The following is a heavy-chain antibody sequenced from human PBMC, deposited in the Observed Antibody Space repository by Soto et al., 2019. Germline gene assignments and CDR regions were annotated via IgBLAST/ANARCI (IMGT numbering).Heavy chain of an antibody. CDR1: GITISNYP. CDR2: ISGSGDRT. D-gene: IGHD3-22*01. J-gene: IGHJ4*02. Sequence: EVQLLESGGGLVQPGGSLRLSCAASGITISNYPMSWVRQAPGKGLDWVSGISGSGDRTYHADSKKGRFTISKDISRNALSLQLDSLGVEDTAVYFCVKDAGGYPSTAPHCGQGTLVTVSS. CDR3: VKDAGGYPSTAPH. V-gene: IGHV3-23*01.